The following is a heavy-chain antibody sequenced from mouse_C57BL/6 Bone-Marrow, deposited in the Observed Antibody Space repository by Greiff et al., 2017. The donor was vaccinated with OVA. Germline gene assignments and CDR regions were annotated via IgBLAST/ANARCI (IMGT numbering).Heavy chain of an antibody. J-gene: IGHJ2*01. CDR1: GYTFTSYG. V-gene: IGHV1-81*01. D-gene: IGHD3-2*02. CDR2: IYPRSGNT. CDR3: ARSELRLPYYFDY. Sequence: QVQLQQSGAELARPGASVKLSCKASGYTFTSYGISWVKQRTGQGLEWIGEIYPRSGNTYYNEKFKGKATLTADKSSSTAYMELRSLTSEDSAVYFCARSELRLPYYFDYWGRGTTLTVSS.